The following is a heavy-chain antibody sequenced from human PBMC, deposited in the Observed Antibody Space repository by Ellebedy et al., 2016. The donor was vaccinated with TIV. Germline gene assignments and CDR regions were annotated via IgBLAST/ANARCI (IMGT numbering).Heavy chain of an antibody. J-gene: IGHJ6*02. CDR2: INPSGGST. CDR1: GYTFTGYY. CDR3: TKDRGNYGGAPYNGMDV. D-gene: IGHD3-10*01. V-gene: IGHV1-46*01. Sequence: ASVKVSCKASGYTFTGYYMHWVRQAPGQGLEWMGIINPSGGSTNYAQKFQGRITMTRDTSTTTVYMELNSLRIEDTAVYYCTKDRGNYGGAPYNGMDVWGLGTTVTVSS.